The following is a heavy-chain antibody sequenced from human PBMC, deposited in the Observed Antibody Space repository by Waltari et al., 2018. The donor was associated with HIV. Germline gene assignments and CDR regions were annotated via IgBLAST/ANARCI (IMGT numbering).Heavy chain of an antibody. CDR2: IYTSGNT. J-gene: IGHJ6*02. V-gene: IGHV4-61*02. CDR1: GGSISSGSSY. D-gene: IGHD5-12*01. Sequence: QVQLQESGPGLAKPSQTLSLTCTVSGGSISSGSSYWSWIRQPAGKGLEWIGRIYTSGNTDYNPALKSRVTISVDTSKNQFSLKLTSVTAADTAVYYCARARVRSGYGLYYYYGMDVWGQGTTVTVSS. CDR3: ARARVRSGYGLYYYYGMDV.